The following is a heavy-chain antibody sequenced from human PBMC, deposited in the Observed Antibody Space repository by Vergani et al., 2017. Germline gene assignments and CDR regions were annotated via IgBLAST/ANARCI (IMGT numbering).Heavy chain of an antibody. CDR1: GFTFSSYG. CDR2: ISYDGSNK. V-gene: IGHV3-30*18. CDR3: AKDIDNWNYGTDDAFDI. D-gene: IGHD1-7*01. J-gene: IGHJ3*02. Sequence: QVQLVESGGGVVQPGRSLRLSCAASGFTFSSYGMHWVRQAPGKGLEWVAVISYDGSNKYYADSVKSRFTISRDNSKNTLYLQMNSLRAEDTAVYYCAKDIDNWNYGTDDAFDIWGQGTMVTVSS.